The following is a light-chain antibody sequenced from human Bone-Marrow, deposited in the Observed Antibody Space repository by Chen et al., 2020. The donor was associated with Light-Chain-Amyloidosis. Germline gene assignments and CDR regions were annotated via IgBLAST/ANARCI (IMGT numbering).Light chain of an antibody. CDR2: EDD. J-gene: IGLJ3*02. V-gene: IGLV6-57*01. CDR3: QSYQGSSQGV. Sequence: NFMLTQPHSVSESPGKTVIISCTRSSGSIATKYVQWYQQRPGSSPTTVIYEDDQRPSGVPDRFPGSIDRSSNSASLTSSGLKNEDEADYYCQSYQGSSQGVFGGGTKLTVL. CDR1: SGSIATKY.